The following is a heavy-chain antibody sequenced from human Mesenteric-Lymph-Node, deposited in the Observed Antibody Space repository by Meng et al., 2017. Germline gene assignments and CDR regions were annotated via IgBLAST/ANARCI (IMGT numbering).Heavy chain of an antibody. CDR1: GFTFSSYA. CDR3: ASKVVVAATHAFDI. J-gene: IGHJ3*02. D-gene: IGHD2-15*01. CDR2: ISGDGGST. Sequence: GGSLRLSCAASGFTFSSYAMSWVRQAPGKGLEWVSAISGDGGSTYYADSAKGRFTISRDNSKNTLYLQMNSLRAEDTALYYCASKVVVAATHAFDIWGQGTMVTVSS. V-gene: IGHV3-23*01.